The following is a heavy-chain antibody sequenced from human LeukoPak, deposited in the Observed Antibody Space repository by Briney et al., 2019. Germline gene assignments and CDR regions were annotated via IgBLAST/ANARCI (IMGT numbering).Heavy chain of an antibody. J-gene: IGHJ3*02. CDR2: IYYSGST. CDR1: GGSISSHY. V-gene: IGHV4-59*11. CDR3: ARGQLTYYYDSSGYSDAFDI. Sequence: SETLSLTCTVSGGSISSHYWSWIRQPPGKGLEWIGYIYYSGSTNYNPSLKSRVTISVDTSKNQFSLKPSSVTAADTAVYYCARGQLTYYYDSSGYSDAFDIWGQGTMVTVSS. D-gene: IGHD3-22*01.